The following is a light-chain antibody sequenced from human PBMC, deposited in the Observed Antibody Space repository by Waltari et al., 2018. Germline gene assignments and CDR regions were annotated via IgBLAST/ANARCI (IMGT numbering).Light chain of an antibody. CDR1: NIASKS. J-gene: IGLJ2*01. CDR2: DAG. Sequence: SYVLTQPPSVSVAPGKTANIPCGGDNIASKSVHWYQQKPGQAPVAVVFDAGDRPSGIPDRISGSKSGNTATLTISRVEAGDEADYYCQVWDDDSDHVVFGGGTQLTVL. V-gene: IGLV3-21*03. CDR3: QVWDDDSDHVV.